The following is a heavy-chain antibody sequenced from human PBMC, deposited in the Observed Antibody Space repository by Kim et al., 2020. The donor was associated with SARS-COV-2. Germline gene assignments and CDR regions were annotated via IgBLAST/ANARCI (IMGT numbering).Heavy chain of an antibody. CDR3: ARGRTAHDCYYGLYV. CDR1: GGSFSSYY. CDR2: INHSGST. J-gene: IGHJ6*02. Sequence: SETLSLTCAVSGGSFSSYYWSWIRQPPGKGLEWIGEINHSGSTNYNPSLKSRVTISVDTSKNQFSLQLNSVTAADTAVYYCARGRTAHDCYYGLYVWGQGTTVTVS. D-gene: IGHD2-21*02. V-gene: IGHV4-34*01.